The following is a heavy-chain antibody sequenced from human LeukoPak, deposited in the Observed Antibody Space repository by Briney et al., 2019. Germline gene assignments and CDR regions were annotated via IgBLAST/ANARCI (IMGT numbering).Heavy chain of an antibody. Sequence: PSETLSLTCTVSGGSISNYQWTWIRQPAGKGLEWIGQIHTSGSTNYNPPLKSRVTMPIDTAENQVSLTMRSVTAADTALYYCARRDYSTGWSFDKWGQGTLVTVSS. D-gene: IGHD6-19*01. CDR2: IHTSGST. CDR1: GGSISNYQ. V-gene: IGHV4-4*07. J-gene: IGHJ4*02. CDR3: ARRDYSTGWSFDK.